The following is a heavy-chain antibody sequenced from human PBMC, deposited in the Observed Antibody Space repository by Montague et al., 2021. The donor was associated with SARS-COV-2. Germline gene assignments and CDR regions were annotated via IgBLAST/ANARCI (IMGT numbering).Heavy chain of an antibody. CDR1: GGSISGYY. Sequence: SETLSLTCAVSGGSISGYYWSWFRQSAGKGLEWIGRIYNSGSTSYNPSLKSRVTMSVDTSKNQFSLKLTSVTAADTAVYYCARGTQAAAWLLYPGFDSWGRGTLVTVSS. CDR2: IYNSGST. CDR3: ARGTQAAAWLLYPGFDS. V-gene: IGHV4-4*07. D-gene: IGHD3/OR15-3a*01. J-gene: IGHJ4*02.